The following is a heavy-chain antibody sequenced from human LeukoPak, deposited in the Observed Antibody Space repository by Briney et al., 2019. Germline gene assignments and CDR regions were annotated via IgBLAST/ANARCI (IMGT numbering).Heavy chain of an antibody. CDR3: ARGPPYYYDSSGRYYFDY. CDR2: ISSSSSYI. CDR1: GFTFSSYS. J-gene: IGHJ4*02. D-gene: IGHD3-22*01. V-gene: IGHV3-21*01. Sequence: GGSLRLSCAASGFTFSSYSMNWVRQAPGKGLEWVSSISSSSSYIYYADSVKGRFTISRDNAKNSLYLQMNSLRAEDTAVYYCARGPPYYYDSSGRYYFDYWGQGTLVTVSS.